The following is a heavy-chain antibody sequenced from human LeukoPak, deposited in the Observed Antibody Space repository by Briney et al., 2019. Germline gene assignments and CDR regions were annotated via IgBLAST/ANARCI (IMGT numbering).Heavy chain of an antibody. CDR2: IYSGGST. V-gene: IGHV3-66*04. D-gene: IGHD5-18*01. CDR3: ARHRYSYGEGYYFDY. J-gene: IGHJ4*02. CDR1: GFTVSSNY. Sequence: GGSLRLSCAASGFTVSSNYMSWVRQAPGKGLEWVSVIYSGGSTYYADSVKGRFTISRDNSKNTLYLQMNSLKASDTAMYYCARHRYSYGEGYYFDYWGQGTLVTVSS.